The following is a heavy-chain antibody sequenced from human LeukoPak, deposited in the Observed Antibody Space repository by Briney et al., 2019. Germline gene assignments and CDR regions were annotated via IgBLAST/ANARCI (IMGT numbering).Heavy chain of an antibody. CDR1: GFTFSSYA. Sequence: PGGSLGLSCAASGFTFSSYAMNWVRQAPGRGLEWVSGFSGSGGTTYYADSVKGRFTISRDNSKNTLYLQMNSLRAEDTAVYYCANGNRCTSPNCLGYYYFYMDVWGKGTTVTVSS. CDR2: FSGSGGTT. D-gene: IGHD2-8*01. CDR3: ANGNRCTSPNCLGYYYFYMDV. V-gene: IGHV3-23*01. J-gene: IGHJ6*03.